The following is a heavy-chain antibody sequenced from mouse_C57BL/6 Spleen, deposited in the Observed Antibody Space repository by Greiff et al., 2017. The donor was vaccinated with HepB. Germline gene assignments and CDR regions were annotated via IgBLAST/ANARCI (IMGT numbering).Heavy chain of an antibody. J-gene: IGHJ4*01. CDR3: ARSQSPLGYGSSYEDYAMDY. Sequence: QVHVKQSGAELVRPGASVKLSCKASGYTFTDYYINWVKQRPGQGLEWIARIYPGSGNTYYNEKFKGKATLTAEKSSSTAYMQLSSLTSEDSAVYFCARSQSPLGYGSSYEDYAMDYWGQGTSVTVSS. V-gene: IGHV1-76*01. D-gene: IGHD1-1*01. CDR2: IYPGSGNT. CDR1: GYTFTDYY.